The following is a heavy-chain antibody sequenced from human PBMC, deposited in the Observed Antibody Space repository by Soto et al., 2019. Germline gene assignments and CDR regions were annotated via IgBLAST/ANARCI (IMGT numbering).Heavy chain of an antibody. J-gene: IGHJ4*02. D-gene: IGHD2-21*02. CDR3: ARAPPKAYCGGDCPDDYFDY. V-gene: IGHV4-39*01. Sequence: ETLSLTYTVSGGSISSSSYYWGWIRQPPGKGLEWIGSIYYSGSTYYNPSLKSRVTISVDTSKNQFSLKLSSVTAADTAVYYCARAPPKAYCGGDCPDDYFDYWGQGTLVTVSS. CDR2: IYYSGST. CDR1: GGSISSSSYY.